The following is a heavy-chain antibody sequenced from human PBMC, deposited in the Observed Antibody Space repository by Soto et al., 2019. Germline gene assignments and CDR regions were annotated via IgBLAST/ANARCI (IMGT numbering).Heavy chain of an antibody. D-gene: IGHD3-16*01. V-gene: IGHV3-53*01. Sequence: PGGSLRLSCEGSEFSVSNSDMSWVRQAPGKGLEWVSAIYAGGSTYYADSVKGRFTTSRDESKNTLYLQMNSLRAEDTALYYCARLPLWSASARASYFGVDIWGQGTTVTVSS. J-gene: IGHJ6*02. CDR2: IYAGGST. CDR3: ARLPLWSASARASYFGVDI. CDR1: EFSVSNSD.